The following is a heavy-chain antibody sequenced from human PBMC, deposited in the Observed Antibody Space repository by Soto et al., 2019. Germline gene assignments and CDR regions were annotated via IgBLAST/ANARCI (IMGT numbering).Heavy chain of an antibody. CDR3: ARDRRSVDTKSGSTYYYGMDV. D-gene: IGHD3-10*01. CDR1: AGSISSGGYY. Sequence: QVQLQESGPGLVKPSQTLSLTCTVSAGSISSGGYYWSWIRQHPGKGLEWLGYIYYSGSTHYNPSLKSRVTISVDTSNNQFSLKLSSVTAADTAVYYCARDRRSVDTKSGSTYYYGMDVWGQGPTVTVSS. V-gene: IGHV4-31*03. J-gene: IGHJ6*02. CDR2: IYYSGST.